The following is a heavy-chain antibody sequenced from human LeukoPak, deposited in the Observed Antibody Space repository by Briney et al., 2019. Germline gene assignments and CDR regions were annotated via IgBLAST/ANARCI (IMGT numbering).Heavy chain of an antibody. CDR2: IFTSGSI. Sequence: SETLSLTCSVSTGSITSGSYYWSWIRQPAGKGLEWIGRIFTSGSIIYNPSLKSRVTISVDTSKNQFSLKLNSVTAADTAVYYCARDRLRWPKIDYWGQGTLVTVSS. CDR1: TGSITSGSYY. CDR3: ARDRLRWPKIDY. V-gene: IGHV4-61*02. D-gene: IGHD4-23*01. J-gene: IGHJ4*02.